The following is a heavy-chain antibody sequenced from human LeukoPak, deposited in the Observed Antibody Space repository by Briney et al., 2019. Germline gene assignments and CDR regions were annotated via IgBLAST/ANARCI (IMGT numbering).Heavy chain of an antibody. CDR2: VNHSGSI. CDR1: GGSFSGYY. D-gene: IGHD3-22*01. CDR3: ARHRVGYYYDSSGYFQH. J-gene: IGHJ1*01. V-gene: IGHV4-34*01. Sequence: SETLSLTCAVYGGSFSGYYWSWIRQPPGKGLEWIGEVNHSGSINYNPSLKSRVTISVDTSKNQFSLKLSSVTAADTAVYYCARHRVGYYYDSSGYFQHWGQGTLVTVSS.